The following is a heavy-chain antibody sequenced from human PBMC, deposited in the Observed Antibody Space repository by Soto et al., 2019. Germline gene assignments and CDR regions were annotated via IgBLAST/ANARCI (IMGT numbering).Heavy chain of an antibody. CDR1: GFTFSRHG. J-gene: IGHJ4*02. D-gene: IGHD6-25*01. Sequence: QVRLVESGGGVVQPGRSLRLSCEGSGFTFSRHGMLWVRQAPGKGLEWVAFIWHDGSKRNYAEFGEGRFTISRDDSKNTVDLQMNSLRAEDTAVYYCARDISYSGLDYWGQGTQVTVSS. CDR3: ARDISYSGLDY. V-gene: IGHV3-33*01. CDR2: IWHDGSKR.